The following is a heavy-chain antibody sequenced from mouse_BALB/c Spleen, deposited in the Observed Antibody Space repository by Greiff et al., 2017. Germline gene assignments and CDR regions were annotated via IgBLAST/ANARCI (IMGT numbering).Heavy chain of an antibody. CDR3: ARYPYYDGSSYEDY. V-gene: IGHV1-63*02. CDR2: IYPGGGYT. J-gene: IGHJ2*01. CDR1: GYTFTNYW. Sequence: QVQLQQSGAELVRPGTSVKISCKASGYTFTNYWLGWVKQRPGHGLEWIGDIYPGGGYTNYNEKFKGKATLTADTSTSTAYMQLSSLTSEDSAVYFCARYPYYDGSSYEDYWGQGTTLTVSS. D-gene: IGHD1-1*01.